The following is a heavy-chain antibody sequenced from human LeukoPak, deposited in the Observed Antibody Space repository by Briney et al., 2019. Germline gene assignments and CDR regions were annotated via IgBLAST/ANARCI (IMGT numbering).Heavy chain of an antibody. Sequence: GGSLSPSCPASGFTFSSIAMSWVRQPQGKGLEWVSAISGSGGSTYYADSVKGRFTISRDNSKNTLYLQMNSLRAEDTAVYYCAKDLSPDWGQGTLVTVSS. J-gene: IGHJ4*02. CDR3: AKDLSPD. CDR2: ISGSGGST. V-gene: IGHV3-23*01. CDR1: GFTFSSIA. D-gene: IGHD2/OR15-2a*01.